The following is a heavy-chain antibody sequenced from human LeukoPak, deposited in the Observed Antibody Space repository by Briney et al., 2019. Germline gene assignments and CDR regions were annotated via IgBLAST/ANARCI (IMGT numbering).Heavy chain of an antibody. CDR2: IYYSGST. CDR1: GGSISSSSYY. V-gene: IGHV4-39*07. Sequence: SETLSLTCTVSGGSISSSSYYWSWIRQPPGKGLEWIGSIYYSGSTYYNPSLKSRVTISVDTSKNQFSLKLSSVTAADTAVYYCARAGRVVDWFDHWGQGTLVTVSS. CDR3: ARAGRVVDWFDH. D-gene: IGHD1-26*01. J-gene: IGHJ5*02.